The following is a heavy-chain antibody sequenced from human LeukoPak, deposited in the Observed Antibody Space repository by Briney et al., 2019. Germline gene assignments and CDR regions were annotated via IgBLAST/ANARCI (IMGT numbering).Heavy chain of an antibody. J-gene: IGHJ6*04. CDR1: GFTFSPYD. CDR3: AELGITMIGGV. Sequence: GGSLRLSCAASGFTFSPYDMHWVRQPTGKGLEWLSTIDTAGDTYYSGSVKGRFTISRENAKNSFNLQMNSLRAEDTAVYYCAELGITMIGGVWGKGTTVTISS. CDR2: IDTAGDT. D-gene: IGHD3-10*02. V-gene: IGHV3-13*01.